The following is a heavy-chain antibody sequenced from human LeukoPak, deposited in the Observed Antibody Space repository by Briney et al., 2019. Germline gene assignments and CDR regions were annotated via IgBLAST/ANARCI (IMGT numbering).Heavy chain of an antibody. D-gene: IGHD2-15*01. V-gene: IGHV3-7*01. CDR2: IKKDGSER. CDR3: ATISSPLDY. Sequence: GGSLRLSCAASGFTLSGYWMSWVRQAPGKGLEWVANIKKDGSERYYVDFVKGRFTISRDNAKNSVYLQMNSPRVEDTAMYYCATISSPLDYWGQGTLVTVSS. CDR1: GFTLSGYW. J-gene: IGHJ4*02.